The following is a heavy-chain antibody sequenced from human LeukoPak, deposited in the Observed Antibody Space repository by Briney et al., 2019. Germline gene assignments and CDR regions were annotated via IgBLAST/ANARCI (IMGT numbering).Heavy chain of an antibody. CDR1: GFTFSSYS. CDR2: ISSSSSYI. D-gene: IGHD1-26*01. Sequence: GGSLRLFCAASGFTFSSYSMNCVREAPGKGRECVSSISSSSSYIYYADSVKGRFTISRDNAKNSLYLQMNSLRAEDTAVYYCARDFSGSYMVDYWGQGTLVTVSS. V-gene: IGHV3-21*01. CDR3: ARDFSGSYMVDY. J-gene: IGHJ4*02.